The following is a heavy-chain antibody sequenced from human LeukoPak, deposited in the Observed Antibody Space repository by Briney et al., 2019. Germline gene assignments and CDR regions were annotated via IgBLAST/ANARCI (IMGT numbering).Heavy chain of an antibody. Sequence: GASVKVSCETSGYTFRTYYIYWVRQAPGQGLEWMGRFTPSGGTTKYAQNFQGRVTMTRDTSTNTVYMELSSLRSDDTAVYYCARGDCREGNCYSDYWGQGTLVTVSS. CDR1: GYTFRTYY. D-gene: IGHD2-21*02. V-gene: IGHV1-46*01. CDR2: FTPSGGTT. CDR3: ARGDCREGNCYSDY. J-gene: IGHJ4*02.